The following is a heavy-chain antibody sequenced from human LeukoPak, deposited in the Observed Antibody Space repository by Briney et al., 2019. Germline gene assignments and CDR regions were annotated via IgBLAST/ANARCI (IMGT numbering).Heavy chain of an antibody. J-gene: IGHJ3*02. Sequence: SETLSLTCAVYGGSFSGYYWSWLRQPPGKGLEWLGEINHSGSTNYNPSLKSRVPISVDTSKNQFSLKLSSVTAADTAVYYCARAYLSSSWPNYAFDIWGQGTMVTVSS. CDR3: ARAYLSSSWPNYAFDI. D-gene: IGHD6-13*01. V-gene: IGHV4-34*01. CDR1: GGSFSGYY. CDR2: INHSGST.